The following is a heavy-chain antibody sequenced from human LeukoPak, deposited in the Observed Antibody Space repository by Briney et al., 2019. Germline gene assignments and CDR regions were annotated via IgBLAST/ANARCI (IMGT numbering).Heavy chain of an antibody. V-gene: IGHV4-61*02. Sequence: SETLSLTCTVSGVSITSDYYYWSWIRQPAGKGLEWIGRIYSSGSTNYNPSLKSRVTISADTSKNQFSLKLSSVTAADTAVYYCANMYGRDSGYYYYYYMDVWGKGTTVTVSS. CDR3: ANMYGRDSGYYYYYYMDV. CDR2: IYSSGST. CDR1: GVSITSDYYY. J-gene: IGHJ6*03. D-gene: IGHD4-23*01.